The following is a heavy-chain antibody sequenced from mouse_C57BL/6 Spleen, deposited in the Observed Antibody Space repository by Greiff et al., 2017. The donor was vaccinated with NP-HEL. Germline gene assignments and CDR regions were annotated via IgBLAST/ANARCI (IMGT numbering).Heavy chain of an antibody. V-gene: IGHV5-6*01. CDR2: ISSGGSYT. Sequence: EVKLMESGGDLVKPGGSLKLSCAASGFTFSSYGMSWVRQTPDKRLEWVATISSGGSYTYYPDSVKGRFTISRDNAKNTLYLQMSSLKSEDTAMYYCASLTTGFAYWGQGTLVTVSA. CDR3: ASLTTGFAY. J-gene: IGHJ3*01. CDR1: GFTFSSYG.